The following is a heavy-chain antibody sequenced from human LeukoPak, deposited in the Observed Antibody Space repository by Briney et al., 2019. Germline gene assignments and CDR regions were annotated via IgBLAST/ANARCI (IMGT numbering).Heavy chain of an antibody. CDR2: IYHSGST. Sequence: SETLSLTCTVSGGSISTGGYYWNWIRQHPGKGLEWIGFIYHSGSTSYNPPLKSRLSISVDTSKNQFSLKLNSVTAADTAVYYCARGRFYGFSGDSWGQGTLVTVSS. CDR1: GGSISTGGYY. J-gene: IGHJ4*02. V-gene: IGHV4-31*03. CDR3: ARGRFYGFSGDS. D-gene: IGHD2/OR15-2a*01.